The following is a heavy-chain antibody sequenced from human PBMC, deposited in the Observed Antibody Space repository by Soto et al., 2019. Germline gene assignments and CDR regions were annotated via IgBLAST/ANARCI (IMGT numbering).Heavy chain of an antibody. CDR1: GGTFTNYA. CDR3: ARERSVGYCITTTCPKPVYYYAMDV. J-gene: IGHJ6*02. Sequence: SVKVPCKASGGTFTNYAFSWVRQAPGQGLEWMGGIILIFGTPDYAQKCQGRVTITADESTRTASMELSSLRSDDTAVYYCARERSVGYCITTTCPKPVYYYAMDVWGQGTTVTVSS. CDR2: IILIFGTP. V-gene: IGHV1-69*13. D-gene: IGHD2-2*01.